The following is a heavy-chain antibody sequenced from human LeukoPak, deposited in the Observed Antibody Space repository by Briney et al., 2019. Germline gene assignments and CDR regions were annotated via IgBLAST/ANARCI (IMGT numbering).Heavy chain of an antibody. J-gene: IGHJ4*02. CDR1: GYTFTGYY. CDR3: ARDDNDSGWYSIFDY. D-gene: IGHD6-19*01. CDR2: INPNSGGT. V-gene: IGHV1-2*02. Sequence: GASVKVSCKASGYTFTGYYMHWVRQAPGQGLEWMGWINPNSGGTNYAQKFQGRVTMTRDTSISTAYMELSRLRSDDTAVYYCARDDNDSGWYSIFDYWGQGTLVTVSS.